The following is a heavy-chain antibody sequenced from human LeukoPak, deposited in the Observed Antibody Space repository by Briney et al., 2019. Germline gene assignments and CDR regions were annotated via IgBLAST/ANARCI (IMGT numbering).Heavy chain of an antibody. J-gene: IGHJ5*02. D-gene: IGHD3-22*01. CDR2: INPNSGGT. CDR3: ARSGETSYYDSQGVRNWFDP. CDR1: GYTFTGYY. Sequence: ASVKVSCKASGYTFTGYYMHWVRQAPGQGLEWMGWINPNSGGTNYAQKFQGRVTMTRDTSISTAYMELSRLRSDDTAVYYCARSGETSYYDSQGVRNWFDPWGQGTLVTVSS. V-gene: IGHV1-2*02.